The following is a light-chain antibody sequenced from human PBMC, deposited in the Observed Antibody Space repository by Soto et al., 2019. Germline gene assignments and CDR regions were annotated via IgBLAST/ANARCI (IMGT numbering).Light chain of an antibody. J-gene: IGKJ3*01. V-gene: IGKV1-12*02. Sequence: DIQMTQSPSSVSASVGDRVTITCRASEAISSWLAWYQQKPGRAPKLLIYAASSLQSGVPSRFSGSGSGTEFTLTISSLQPEDFATYYCQQANSFPSTFGPGTKVDTK. CDR3: QQANSFPST. CDR2: AAS. CDR1: EAISSW.